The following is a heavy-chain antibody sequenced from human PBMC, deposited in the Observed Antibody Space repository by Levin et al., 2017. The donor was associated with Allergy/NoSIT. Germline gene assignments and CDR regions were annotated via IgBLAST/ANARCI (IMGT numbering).Heavy chain of an antibody. CDR3: AKDRGYSSSLVEN. CDR1: GFTFSSYG. D-gene: IGHD6-13*01. V-gene: IGHV3-30*18. Sequence: PGGSLRLSCAASGFTFSSYGMHWVRQAPGKGLEWVAVISYDGSNKYYADSVKGRFTISRDNSKNTLYLQMNSLRAEDTAVYYCAKDRGYSSSLVENWGQGTLVTVSS. J-gene: IGHJ4*02. CDR2: ISYDGSNK.